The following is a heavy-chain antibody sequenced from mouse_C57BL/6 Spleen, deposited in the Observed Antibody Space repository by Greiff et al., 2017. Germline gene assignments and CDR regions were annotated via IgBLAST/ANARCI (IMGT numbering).Heavy chain of an antibody. CDR1: GYIFTSYW. D-gene: IGHD1-1*01. J-gene: IGHJ4*01. Sequence: QVQLQQPGAELVMPGASVKLSCKASGYIFTSYWMHWVKQRPGQGLEWIGEIDPSDSYTNYNQKFKGKSTLTVDKSSSTAYMQLSSLTSEDSAVYYCAHYGSSHAMDYWGQGTSVTVSS. CDR3: AHYGSSHAMDY. CDR2: IDPSDSYT. V-gene: IGHV1-69*01.